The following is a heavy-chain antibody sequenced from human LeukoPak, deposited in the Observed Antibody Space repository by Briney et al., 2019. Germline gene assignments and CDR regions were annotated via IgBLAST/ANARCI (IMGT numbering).Heavy chain of an antibody. J-gene: IGHJ3*02. Sequence: ASVKVSCKASGYTFTSYYMHWVRQAPGQGLDWMGTINPSGDSTSHAQKFQGRVTTTRDMSTSTVYMELSSLRSEDTAVYYCARGRRYSGRPDAFDIWGQGTMVTVSS. CDR1: GYTFTSYY. V-gene: IGHV1-46*01. CDR2: INPSGDST. D-gene: IGHD1-26*01. CDR3: ARGRRYSGRPDAFDI.